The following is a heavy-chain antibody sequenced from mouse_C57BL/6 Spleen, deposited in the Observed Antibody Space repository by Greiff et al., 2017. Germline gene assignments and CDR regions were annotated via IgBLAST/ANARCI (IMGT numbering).Heavy chain of an antibody. CDR2: SDPNSGGT. Sequence: VQLQQPGAELVKPGASVKLSCKASGYTFTSYWMHWVKQRPGRGLEWIGRSDPNSGGTKSNEKFKSKATLTVDKPSSTAYMQLISLTSEDSAVYYGAIGYYYGSSYWFAYWGQGTLVTVSA. J-gene: IGHJ3*01. V-gene: IGHV1-72*01. D-gene: IGHD1-1*01. CDR3: AIGYYYGSSYWFAY. CDR1: GYTFTSYW.